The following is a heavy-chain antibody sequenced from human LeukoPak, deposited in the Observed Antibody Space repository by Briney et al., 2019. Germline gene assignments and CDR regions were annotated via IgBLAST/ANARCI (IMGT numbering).Heavy chain of an antibody. CDR2: IYYSGST. D-gene: IGHD4-17*01. V-gene: IGHV4-39*07. J-gene: IGHJ4*02. CDR3: ARDDYGPLHFDY. Sequence: SETLSLTCTVSGGSISSSSYYWGWIRQPPGKGLEWIGSIYYSGSTYYNPSLKSRVTISVDTSKNQFSLKLSSVTAADTAVYYCARDDYGPLHFDYWGQGTLVTVSS. CDR1: GGSISSSSYY.